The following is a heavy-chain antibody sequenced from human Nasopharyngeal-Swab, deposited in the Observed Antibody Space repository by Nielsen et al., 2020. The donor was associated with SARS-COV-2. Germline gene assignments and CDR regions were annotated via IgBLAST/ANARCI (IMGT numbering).Heavy chain of an antibody. CDR2: IYYSGST. CDR1: GGSISSYY. V-gene: IGHV4-59*01. J-gene: IGHJ5*02. Sequence: SETLSLTCTVSGGSISSYYWSWIRQPPGKGLEWIGYIYYSGSTNYNPSLKSRVTISVDTSKNQFSLKLSSVTAADTAVYYCAREGGLDYDYVWGSYRPLNWFDPWGQGTLVTVSS. D-gene: IGHD3-16*02. CDR3: AREGGLDYDYVWGSYRPLNWFDP.